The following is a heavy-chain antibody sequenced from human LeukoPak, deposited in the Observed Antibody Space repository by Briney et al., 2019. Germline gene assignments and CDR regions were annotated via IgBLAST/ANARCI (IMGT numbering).Heavy chain of an antibody. Sequence: PSETLSLTCTVSGGSISSSSYYWGWIRQPPGKGLEWIGSIYYSGSTYYNPSLKSRVTISVDTSKNHFSLKLSSVTAADTAVYYCARDVLQGGLYYMDVWGKGTTVTISS. J-gene: IGHJ6*03. D-gene: IGHD2-15*01. CDR3: ARDVLQGGLYYMDV. CDR2: IYYSGST. CDR1: GGSISSSSYY. V-gene: IGHV4-39*02.